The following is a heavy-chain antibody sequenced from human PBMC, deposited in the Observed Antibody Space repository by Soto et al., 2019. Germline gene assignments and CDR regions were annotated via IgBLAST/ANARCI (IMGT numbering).Heavy chain of an antibody. V-gene: IGHV3-74*01. CDR2: INSDGSST. Sequence: PGGSLRLSCAASGFTFSSYWMHWVRQAPGKGLVWVSRINSDGSSTSYADSVKGRFTISRDNAKNTLYLQMNSLRAEDTAVYYCARALSRPVQLERRQNNWFDPWGQGTLVTVSS. CDR1: GFTFSSYW. D-gene: IGHD1-1*01. J-gene: IGHJ5*02. CDR3: ARALSRPVQLERRQNNWFDP.